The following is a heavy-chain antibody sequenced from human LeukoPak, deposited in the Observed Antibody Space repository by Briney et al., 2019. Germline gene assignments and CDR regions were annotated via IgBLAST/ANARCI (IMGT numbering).Heavy chain of an antibody. V-gene: IGHV4-4*07. CDR3: ARGHRTMIVVVSFDY. D-gene: IGHD3-22*01. J-gene: IGHJ4*02. CDR1: GGSISSYY. CDR2: IYTSGST. Sequence: SETLSLTCTVSGGSISSYYWSWIRQPAGKGLEWIGRIYTSGSTNYNPSLKSRVTMSVDTSKNQFSLKLSSVTAADTAVYYCARGHRTMIVVVSFDYWGQGTLVTVSS.